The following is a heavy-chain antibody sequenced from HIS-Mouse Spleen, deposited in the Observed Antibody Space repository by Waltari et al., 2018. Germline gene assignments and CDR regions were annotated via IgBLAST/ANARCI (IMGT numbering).Heavy chain of an antibody. Sequence: QVQLQQSGPGLVKPSQTLSLTFAISGASVSSNRAPWNWIRQSPSRGLEWLGRTYYRSKWYNDYAVSVKSRITINPDTSKNQFSLQLNSVTPEDTAVYYCARDRIRLGGAFDYWGQGTLVTVSS. CDR1: GASVSSNRAP. D-gene: IGHD3-16*01. CDR3: ARDRIRLGGAFDY. CDR2: TYYRSKWYN. J-gene: IGHJ4*02. V-gene: IGHV6-1*01.